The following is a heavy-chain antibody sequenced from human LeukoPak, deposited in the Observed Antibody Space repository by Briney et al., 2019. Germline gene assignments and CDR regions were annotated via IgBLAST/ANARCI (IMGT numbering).Heavy chain of an antibody. Sequence: PGGSLRLSCAASGFTFSDSFMSWVRQAPGKGLEWVGRSRNKADSYTAEDAASVKGRFTISRDESKNSLYLQISSLETEDAAVYYCATSSWYRLAYWGQGSLVTVSS. CDR1: GFTFSDSF. CDR2: SRNKADSYTA. J-gene: IGHJ4*02. CDR3: ATSSWYRLAY. V-gene: IGHV3-72*01. D-gene: IGHD6-13*01.